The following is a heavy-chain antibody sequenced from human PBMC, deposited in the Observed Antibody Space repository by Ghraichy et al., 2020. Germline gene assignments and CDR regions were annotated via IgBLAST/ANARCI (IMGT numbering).Heavy chain of an antibody. Sequence: SETLSLTCTVSGGSISSYYWSWIRQPPGKGLEWIGYIYYSGSTNYNPSLKSRVTISVDTSKNQFSLKLSSVTAADTAVDYCARRGGPGNDNWFDPWGQGTLVTVSS. CDR3: ARRGGPGNDNWFDP. J-gene: IGHJ5*02. D-gene: IGHD3-16*01. CDR2: IYYSGST. CDR1: GGSISSYY. V-gene: IGHV4-59*01.